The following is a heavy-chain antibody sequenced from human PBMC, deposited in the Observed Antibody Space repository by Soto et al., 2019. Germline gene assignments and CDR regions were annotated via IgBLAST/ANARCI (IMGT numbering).Heavy chain of an antibody. J-gene: IGHJ4*02. D-gene: IGHD6-19*01. CDR2: IIPIFGTA. Sequence: QVQLVQSGAEVKKPGSSVKVSCKASGGTFSSYAISWVRQAPGQGLEWMGGIIPIFGTANYAQKFQGRVTITADESTSTAYMELNSLRSEDTAVYYCAREGYSSGWYSFDYWGQGTLVTVSS. CDR1: GGTFSSYA. CDR3: AREGYSSGWYSFDY. V-gene: IGHV1-69*01.